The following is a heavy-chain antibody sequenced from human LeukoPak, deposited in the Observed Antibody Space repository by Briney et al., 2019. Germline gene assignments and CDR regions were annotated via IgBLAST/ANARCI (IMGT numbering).Heavy chain of an antibody. CDR1: GGSFSGYY. Sequence: SETLSLTCAVYGGSFSGYYWSWIRQPPGKGLEWIGEINHSGSTNYNPSLKSRVTISVDTSKNQFSLKLSSATAADTAVYYCARDRDYWGQGTLVTVSS. J-gene: IGHJ4*02. CDR3: ARDRDY. V-gene: IGHV4-34*01. CDR2: INHSGST.